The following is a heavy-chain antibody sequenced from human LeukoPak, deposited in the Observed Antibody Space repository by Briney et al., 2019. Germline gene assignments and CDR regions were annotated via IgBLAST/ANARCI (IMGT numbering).Heavy chain of an antibody. CDR1: GFSFSSYT. V-gene: IGHV3-21*01. Sequence: GGSLRLSCAASGFSFSSYTMNWVRQAPGKGLEWVSIISSSYIYYADSVKGRFTISRDNAKNALYLQMNSLRAEDTALYYCARKFLTGRLIDYWGQGTLVTVSS. D-gene: IGHD7-27*01. CDR3: ARKFLTGRLIDY. CDR2: ISSSYI. J-gene: IGHJ4*02.